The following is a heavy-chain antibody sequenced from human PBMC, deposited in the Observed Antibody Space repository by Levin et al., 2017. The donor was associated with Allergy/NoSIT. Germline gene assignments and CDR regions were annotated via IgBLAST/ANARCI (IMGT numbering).Heavy chain of an antibody. V-gene: IGHV3-66*01. CDR1: GLTVSSNY. CDR2: IYSGGNT. J-gene: IGHJ4*02. D-gene: IGHD6-13*01. CDR3: ASRPGAAAGPLDY. Sequence: GESLKISCAASGLTVSSNYMTWVRQAPGRGLELVSAIYSGGNTFNADSVQGRFTISRDNSKNTLYLQMNSLRVEDTAVYYCASRPGAAAGPLDYWGQGTLVTVSS.